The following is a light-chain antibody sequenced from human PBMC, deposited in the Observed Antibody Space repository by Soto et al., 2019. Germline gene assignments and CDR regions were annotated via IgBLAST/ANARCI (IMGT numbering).Light chain of an antibody. V-gene: IGLV2-14*01. CDR1: SSDVGGYNY. J-gene: IGLJ2*01. Sequence: QSALTQLASGSGFPGQWITISCTGTSSDVGGYNYVSWYQQHPGKAPKLMIYEVNNRPSGVSNRFSGSKSGNTASLTISGQEDEDEAYYYWSSYTSSSTLVVFGGGTKLTVL. CDR3: SSYTSSSTLVV. CDR2: EVN.